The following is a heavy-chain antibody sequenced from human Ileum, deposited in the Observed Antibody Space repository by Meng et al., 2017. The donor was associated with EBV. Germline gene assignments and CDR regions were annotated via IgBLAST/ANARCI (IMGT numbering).Heavy chain of an antibody. V-gene: IGHV4-4*02. Sequence: VTLKQSGPGLGKHSDLLSITWAISGGSISIDYWWSWVRQSPEKGLEWIGEMYPTGPTYDNPSLKGRVSISIDKSKNQLSLKLNSVTAADTAVYYCVRGGTYYLSYWGQGSLVTVSS. CDR2: MYPTGPT. CDR3: VRGGTYYLSY. CDR1: GGSISIDYW. D-gene: IGHD1-26*01. J-gene: IGHJ4*02.